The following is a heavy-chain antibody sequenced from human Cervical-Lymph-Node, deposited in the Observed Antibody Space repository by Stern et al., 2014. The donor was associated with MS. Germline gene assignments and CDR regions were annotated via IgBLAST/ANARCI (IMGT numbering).Heavy chain of an antibody. D-gene: IGHD3-10*01. CDR1: GGSFKSYA. V-gene: IGHV1-69*01. CDR2: IVPMFATA. Sequence: MQLVQSGAEVKKPGSSVRVSCKASGGSFKSYAFNWLRQAPGQGLEWMGDIVPMFATANYAQKFQGRVTVTADEATNTVYMELSFLTSEDTAVYYCARERSIHYPAFAPWGQGTLVTVSS. J-gene: IGHJ5*02. CDR3: ARERSIHYPAFAP.